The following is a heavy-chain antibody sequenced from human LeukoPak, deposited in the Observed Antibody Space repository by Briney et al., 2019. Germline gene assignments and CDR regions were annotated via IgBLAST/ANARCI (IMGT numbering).Heavy chain of an antibody. V-gene: IGHV1-18*01. D-gene: IGHD2-15*01. CDR2: ISAYNGNT. CDR1: GYTFTSYG. J-gene: IGHJ4*02. CDR3: ARDQIGLGYCSGGSCSSSALRMCDY. Sequence: GASVKVSCKASGYTFTSYGISWVRQAPGQGLEWMGRISAYNGNTNYAQKLQGRVTMTTDTSTSTAYMELRSLRSDDTAVYYCARDQIGLGYCSGGSCSSSALRMCDYWGQGTLVTVSS.